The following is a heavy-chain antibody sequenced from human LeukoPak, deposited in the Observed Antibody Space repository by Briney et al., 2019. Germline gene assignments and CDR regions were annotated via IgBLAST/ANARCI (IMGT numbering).Heavy chain of an antibody. V-gene: IGHV3-30*02. D-gene: IGHD3-9*01. J-gene: IGHJ4*02. CDR2: IRYDGSNK. CDR1: GFTFNNYG. Sequence: GGTLRLSCAASGFTFNNYGMHWVRQAPGKGLEWVAFIRYDGSNKYYADSVKGRFTISRDSSKNTLYLQMNSLRAEDTAVYYCAKATVLRYFDWLPQAGYFDYWGQGTLVTVSS. CDR3: AKATVLRYFDWLPQAGYFDY.